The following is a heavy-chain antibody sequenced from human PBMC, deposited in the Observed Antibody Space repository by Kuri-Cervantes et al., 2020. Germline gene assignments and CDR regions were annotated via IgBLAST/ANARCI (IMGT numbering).Heavy chain of an antibody. CDR3: AKGYSSGYYYVDAFDI. D-gene: IGHD3-22*01. CDR2: ISYDGSNK. CDR1: GFTFSSYG. J-gene: IGHJ3*02. Sequence: GGSLRLSCAASGFTFSSYGMHWVRQAPGKGLEWVAVISYDGSNKYYADSVKGRFTISRDNSKNTLYLQMNSLRAEDTAVYYCAKGYSSGYYYVDAFDIWGQGTMVTVSS. V-gene: IGHV3-30*18.